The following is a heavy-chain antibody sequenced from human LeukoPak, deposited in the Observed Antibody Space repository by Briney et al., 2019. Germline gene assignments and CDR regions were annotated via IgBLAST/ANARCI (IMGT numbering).Heavy chain of an antibody. CDR1: GGSISSSSYY. J-gene: IGHJ5*02. Sequence: SETLSLTCTVSGGSISSSSYYWGWIRQPPGKGLEWIGSIYYSGSTYYNPSLKSRVTISVDTSKNQFSLKLSSVTAADTAVYYCARGLNWNYKFDPWGQGTLVTVSP. V-gene: IGHV4-39*07. D-gene: IGHD1-7*01. CDR2: IYYSGST. CDR3: ARGLNWNYKFDP.